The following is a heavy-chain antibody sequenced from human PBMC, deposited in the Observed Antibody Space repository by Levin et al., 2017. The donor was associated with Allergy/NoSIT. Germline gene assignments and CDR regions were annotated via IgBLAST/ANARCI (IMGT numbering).Heavy chain of an antibody. D-gene: IGHD2-21*02. CDR3: AKGFWPTVVVTAFDY. CDR1: GFTFSSHA. V-gene: IGHV3-30*18. J-gene: IGHJ4*02. CDR2: ISDDGSNI. Sequence: SGGSLRLSCAASGFTFSSHAMHWVRQAPGKGLEWVAVISDDGSNIYYADSVKGRFTISRDNSRNTLYLQMNSLRAEDTAVYYCAKGFWPTVVVTAFDYWGQGTLVTVSS.